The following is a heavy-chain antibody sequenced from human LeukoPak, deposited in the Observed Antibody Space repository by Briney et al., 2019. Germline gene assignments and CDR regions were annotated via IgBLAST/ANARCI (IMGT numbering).Heavy chain of an antibody. CDR3: ARDVERTGGTYYYGSGSPRG. D-gene: IGHD3-10*01. CDR1: GFTFSSYE. CDR2: ISSIGSTI. J-gene: IGHJ4*02. V-gene: IGHV3-48*03. Sequence: GGSLRLSCAASGFTFSSYEMNWVRQAPGKGLEWVSYISSIGSTIYYADSVKGRFTISRDNAKNSLYLQMNSLRDEDTAVYYCARDVERTGGTYYYGSGSPRGWGQGTLVTVSS.